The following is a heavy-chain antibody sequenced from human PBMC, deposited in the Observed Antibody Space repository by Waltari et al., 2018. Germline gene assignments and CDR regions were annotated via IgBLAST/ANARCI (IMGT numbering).Heavy chain of an antibody. CDR1: W. D-gene: IGHD2-15*01. CDR2: IQRSGRT. CDR3: ARDRGRGIYLDS. Sequence: WWSWGRKSPEKGLEWIGQIQRSGRTHYNPSLESRVTISIDTSNNQFSLKVTSTTAADTAVYYCARDRGRGIYLDSWGRGTLVTVSP. J-gene: IGHJ4*02. V-gene: IGHV4-4*02.